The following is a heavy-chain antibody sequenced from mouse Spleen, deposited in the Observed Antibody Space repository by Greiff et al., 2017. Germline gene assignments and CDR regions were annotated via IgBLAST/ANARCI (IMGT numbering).Heavy chain of an antibody. Sequence: EVQRVESGGGLVKPGGSLKLSCAASGFTFSSYAMSWVRQTPEKRLEWVASISSGGSTYYPDSVKGRFTISRDNARNILYLQMSSLRSEDTAMYYCARLYYGIYWYFDVWGAGTTVTVSS. D-gene: IGHD2-1*01. J-gene: IGHJ1*01. CDR1: GFTFSSYA. CDR2: ISSGGST. V-gene: IGHV5-6-5*01. CDR3: ARLYYGIYWYFDV.